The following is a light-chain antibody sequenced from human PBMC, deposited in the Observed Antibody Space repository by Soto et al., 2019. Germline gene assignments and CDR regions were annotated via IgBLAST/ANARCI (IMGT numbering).Light chain of an antibody. J-gene: IGKJ5*01. V-gene: IGKV3-11*01. CDR3: QQRNNWPPGIT. CDR2: AAS. Sequence: IVWTQSPATLSLSTVERVVLYFRAIHNISVYLAWYRQKPGQAPRLLIYAASNRATGIPARFSGSGSGTDFTLTISSLEPEDFAVYYCQQRNNWPPGITFGQGTRLEI. CDR1: HNISVY.